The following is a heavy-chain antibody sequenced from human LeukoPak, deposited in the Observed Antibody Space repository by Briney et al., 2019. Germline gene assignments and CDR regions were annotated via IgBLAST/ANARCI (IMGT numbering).Heavy chain of an antibody. Sequence: PSETLSLTCTVSGDSISSGDYYWSWIRQPAGKGLEWLGRMSSSGISTYSPSLKSRVTISIDTSRNQFSMNLNSVTAADTAVYYCAKGAGPPWFDPWGQGTLVTVSS. V-gene: IGHV4-61*02. CDR3: AKGAGPPWFDP. CDR2: MSSSGIS. D-gene: IGHD6-19*01. CDR1: GDSISSGDYY. J-gene: IGHJ5*02.